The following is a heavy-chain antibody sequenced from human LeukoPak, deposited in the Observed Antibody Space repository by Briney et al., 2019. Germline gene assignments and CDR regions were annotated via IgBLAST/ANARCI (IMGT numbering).Heavy chain of an antibody. D-gene: IGHD3-9*01. Sequence: NSSQTLSLTCTVSGGSISSDDNYWSWIRQHPGKGLEWIGYIYYSGSTYYNPSLKSRVTISVDTSKNQFSLKLSSVTAADTAVYYCARFTGRRAGDLDYYDILSDAFDIWGQGTMVTVSS. CDR1: GGSISSDDNY. CDR3: ARFTGRRAGDLDYYDILSDAFDI. CDR2: IYYSGST. J-gene: IGHJ3*02. V-gene: IGHV4-31*03.